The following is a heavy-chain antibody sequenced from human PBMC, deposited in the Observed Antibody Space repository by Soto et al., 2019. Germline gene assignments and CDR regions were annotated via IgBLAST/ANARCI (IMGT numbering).Heavy chain of an antibody. V-gene: IGHV4-34*01. CDR3: ARGPRIAARFYIY. D-gene: IGHD6-6*01. CDR2: INHSGST. Sequence: KPSETLSLTCAVYGGSFSGYYWSWIRQPPGKGLEWIGEINHSGSTNYNPSLKSRVTISVDTSKNQFSLKLSSVTAADTAVYYCARGPRIAARFYIYWGQGTLVTVSS. CDR1: GGSFSGYY. J-gene: IGHJ4*02.